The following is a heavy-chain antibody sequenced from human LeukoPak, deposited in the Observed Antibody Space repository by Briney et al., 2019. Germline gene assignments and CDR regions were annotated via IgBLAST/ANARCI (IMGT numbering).Heavy chain of an antibody. CDR2: IYYSGST. J-gene: IGHJ4*02. CDR3: ARGRGLTGCPNFDY. Sequence: PSETLSLTCTVSGGSISSYYWSWIRQPPVKGLEWIGYIYYSGSTNYNPSLKSRVTISVDTSKNQFSLKLSSVTAADTAVYYCARGRGLTGCPNFDYWGQGTLVTVSS. D-gene: IGHD7-27*01. V-gene: IGHV4-59*08. CDR1: GGSISSYY.